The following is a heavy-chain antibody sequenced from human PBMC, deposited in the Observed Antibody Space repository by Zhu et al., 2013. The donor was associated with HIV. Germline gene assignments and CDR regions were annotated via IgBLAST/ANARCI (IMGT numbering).Heavy chain of an antibody. J-gene: IGHJ3*02. Sequence: VQLQESGPGLVKPSETLSLTCAIYGGSFSGYAWAWIRQPPGKGLEWIGEIIHTGSATYTPSLKSRVTISVDTSKIQFSLRLNSVTAADTALYYCARVPVAAHDAFDIWGLGTLVTVSS. CDR1: GGSFSGYA. CDR3: ARVPVAAHDAFDI. CDR2: IIHTGSA. D-gene: IGHD6-19*01. V-gene: IGHV4-34*12.